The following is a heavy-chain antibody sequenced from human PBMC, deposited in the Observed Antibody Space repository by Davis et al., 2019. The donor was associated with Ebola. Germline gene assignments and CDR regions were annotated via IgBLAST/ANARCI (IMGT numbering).Heavy chain of an antibody. D-gene: IGHD2-2*01. Sequence: HLSETLSLPCTVSGGSINGYYWSWIRQPPGKGLEWIGYIAYTGNTIYNPTLKSRVTISGDTSKKQFFLRLSSVTAADSAVYYCARGGLVPAALYLWGQGAMVTVSS. CDR3: ARGGLVPAALYL. J-gene: IGHJ3*01. CDR2: IAYTGNT. V-gene: IGHV4-59*01. CDR1: GGSINGYY.